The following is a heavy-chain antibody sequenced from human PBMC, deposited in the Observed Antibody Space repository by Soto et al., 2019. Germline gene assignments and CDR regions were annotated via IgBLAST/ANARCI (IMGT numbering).Heavy chain of an antibody. CDR2: INHSGST. CDR3: ARGVTTVTTFNS. CDR1: GGSFSGYY. V-gene: IGHV4-34*01. Sequence: PSETLSLTCAVYGGSFSGYYWTWIRQPPGTGLEWIGEINHSGSTNYNPSLKSRVTISVDRSKNQFSLKLSSVTAAATAVYYCARGVTTVTTFNSWCKGTLVNVSS. J-gene: IGHJ4*02. D-gene: IGHD4-17*01.